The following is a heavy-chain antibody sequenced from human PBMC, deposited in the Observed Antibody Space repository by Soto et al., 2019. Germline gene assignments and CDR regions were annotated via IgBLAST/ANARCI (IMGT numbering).Heavy chain of an antibody. CDR2: IFPGDSDT. CDR3: ARGLGGAAAGTRWFDP. CDR1: GYKFTSSW. J-gene: IGHJ5*02. V-gene: IGHV5-51*01. D-gene: IGHD6-13*01. Sequence: PGESLKISCQGSGYKFTSSWIGWVRQMPGKGLEWMGNIFPGDSDTRYSPSFQGQVTISADKSISTAYLQWSSLKASDTAMYYCARGLGGAAAGTRWFDPWGQGTLVTVSS.